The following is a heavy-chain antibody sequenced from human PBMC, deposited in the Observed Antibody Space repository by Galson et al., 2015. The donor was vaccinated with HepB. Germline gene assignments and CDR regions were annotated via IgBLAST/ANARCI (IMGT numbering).Heavy chain of an antibody. J-gene: IGHJ4*02. D-gene: IGHD2-15*01. V-gene: IGHV5-51*01. Sequence: QSGAEVKKPGESLKISCKGSGYSFTSYWIGWVRQMPGKGLGWMGIIYPGDSDTRYSPSFQGQVTISADKSISTAYLQWSSLKASDTAMYYCASSTMRGYCSGGSCYQQFDYWGQGTLVTVSS. CDR3: ASSTMRGYCSGGSCYQQFDY. CDR2: IYPGDSDT. CDR1: GYSFTSYW.